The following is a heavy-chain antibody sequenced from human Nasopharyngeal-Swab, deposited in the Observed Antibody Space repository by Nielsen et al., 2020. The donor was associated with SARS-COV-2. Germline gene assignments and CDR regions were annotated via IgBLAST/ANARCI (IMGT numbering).Heavy chain of an antibody. CDR1: GFTFSSYW. D-gene: IGHD6-19*01. CDR2: INSDGSST. CDR3: ARPGSSGSYDAFDI. V-gene: IGHV3-74*01. Sequence: GESLKISCAASGFTFSSYWMHWVRQAPGKGLVWVSRINSDGSSTRDADSVKGRFTISRDNAKNTLYLQMNSLGAEDTAVYYCARPGSSGSYDAFDIWGQGTMVTVSS. J-gene: IGHJ3*02.